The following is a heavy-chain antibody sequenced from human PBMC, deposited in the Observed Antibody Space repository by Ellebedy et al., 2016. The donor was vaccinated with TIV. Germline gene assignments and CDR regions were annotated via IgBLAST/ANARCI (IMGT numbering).Heavy chain of an antibody. V-gene: IGHV1-69*13. CDR3: ARSQGWWGEGTTILDY. J-gene: IGHJ4*02. Sequence: AASVKVSCKVSGGTSNRFAINWVRQAPGQGLEWMGGIIPMSVTPKYAQKFQGRVTFPADESTGTVYMELSTLISDQTAVYYCARSQGWWGEGTTILDYWGQGTLVTVSS. CDR1: GGTSNRFA. CDR2: IIPMSVTP. D-gene: IGHD2-15*01.